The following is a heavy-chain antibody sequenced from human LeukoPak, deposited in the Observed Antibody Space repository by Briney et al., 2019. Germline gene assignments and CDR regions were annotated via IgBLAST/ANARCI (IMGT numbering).Heavy chain of an antibody. D-gene: IGHD3-22*01. CDR1: GFTFGDYA. J-gene: IGHJ4*02. CDR2: IRSKAYGGTT. V-gene: IGHV3-49*04. Sequence: QTGGSLRLSCTASGFTFGDYAMSWVRQAPGKGLEWVGFIRSKAYGGTTEYAASVKGRFTISRDDSKSIAYLQMNSLKTEDTAVYYCTRDLWDYYDSSGYYYRADYWGQGTLVTVSS. CDR3: TRDLWDYYDSSGYYYRADY.